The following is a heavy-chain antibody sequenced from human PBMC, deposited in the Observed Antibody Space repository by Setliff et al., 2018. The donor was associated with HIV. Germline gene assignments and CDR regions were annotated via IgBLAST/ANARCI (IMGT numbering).Heavy chain of an antibody. CDR1: GGNFRSYG. J-gene: IGHJ3*02. CDR3: ARVAWYYSFWSGLGDAFDI. CDR2: IIPMSGVP. V-gene: IGHV1-69*10. Sequence: SVKVSCKASGGNFRSYGISWVRQAPGQGLEWMGGIIPMSGVPKYAQKFQGRVTITADKSTSTAYMELRSLRSDDTAVYYCARVAWYYSFWSGLGDAFDIWGQGTMVTVSS. D-gene: IGHD3-3*01.